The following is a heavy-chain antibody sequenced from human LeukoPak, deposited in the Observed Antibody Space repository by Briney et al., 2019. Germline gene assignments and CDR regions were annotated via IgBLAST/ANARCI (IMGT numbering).Heavy chain of an antibody. V-gene: IGHV1-18*01. CDR1: GGTFSSYA. J-gene: IGHJ4*02. Sequence: ASVKVSCKASGGTFSSYAISWVRQAPGQGLEWMGWISAYNGNTNYAQKLQGRVTMTTDTSTSTAYMELRSLRSDDTAVYYCARDGPSSWSIGPGNDYWGQGTLVTVSS. D-gene: IGHD6-13*01. CDR3: ARDGPSSWSIGPGNDY. CDR2: ISAYNGNT.